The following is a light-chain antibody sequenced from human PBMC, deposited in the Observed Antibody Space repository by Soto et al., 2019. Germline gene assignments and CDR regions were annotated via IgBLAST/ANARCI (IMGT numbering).Light chain of an antibody. V-gene: IGKV3-15*01. CDR2: GAS. CDR3: QQYNNWWT. CDR1: QSVSSN. J-gene: IGKJ1*01. Sequence: EIVMTQSPATLSVSPGERATLSCRASQSVSSNLAWYQHKPGQAPRLLIYGASTRATGIAARFSGSGSGTEFTLTISSLQSEDFAVYYCQQYNNWWTFGQGTKVDIK.